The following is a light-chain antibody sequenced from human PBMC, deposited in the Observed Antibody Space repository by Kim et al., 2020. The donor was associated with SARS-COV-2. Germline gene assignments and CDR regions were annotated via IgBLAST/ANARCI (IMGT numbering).Light chain of an antibody. J-gene: IGKJ2*01. CDR3: QRYGGSPPYT. CDR2: GAS. Sequence: EIVLTQSPGTLSLSPGERATLSCGASQSVTGNYLAWYQQKPGQAPRFLIYGASNRATGVPDRFSGSGSGTDFTLTISRLEPEDFAVYYCQRYGGSPPYTFGQGTKLEIK. CDR1: QSVTGNY. V-gene: IGKV3-20*01.